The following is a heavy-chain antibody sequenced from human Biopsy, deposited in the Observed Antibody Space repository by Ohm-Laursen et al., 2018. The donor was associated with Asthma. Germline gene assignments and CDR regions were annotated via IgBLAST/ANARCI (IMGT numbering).Heavy chain of an antibody. CDR2: ISVYNGNT. J-gene: IGHJ6*02. Sequence: ASVTVSCKASGYTFKSAGITWVRQAPGQGLEWMGWISVYNGNTKVAQKLQDRVTMITDTSTSTAYMELRSLRSDDTAVYFCARAVDYSHYYGIDVWGQGTTVTVS. CDR1: GYTFKSAG. CDR3: ARAVDYSHYYGIDV. V-gene: IGHV1-18*01. D-gene: IGHD3-10*01.